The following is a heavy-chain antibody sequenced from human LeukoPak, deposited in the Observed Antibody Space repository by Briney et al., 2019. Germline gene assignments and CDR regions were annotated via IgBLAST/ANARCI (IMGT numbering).Heavy chain of an antibody. CDR2: ISSSGGST. CDR1: GFTFSSYV. V-gene: IGHV3-23*01. CDR3: AKDHDYDYFDY. Sequence: GGSLRLSCAASGFTFSSYVMSWVRQAPGKGLEWVSAISSSGGSTYYADSVKGRFTISRDNSKNTLYLQMNSLRAEDTAAYYCAKDHDYDYFDYWGQGTLVTVSS. J-gene: IGHJ4*02. D-gene: IGHD5-12*01.